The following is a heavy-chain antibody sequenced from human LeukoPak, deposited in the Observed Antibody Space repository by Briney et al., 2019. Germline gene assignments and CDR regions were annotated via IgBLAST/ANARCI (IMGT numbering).Heavy chain of an antibody. D-gene: IGHD1-26*01. V-gene: IGHV3-33*01. CDR2: IWYDGSNK. Sequence: GGSLRLSCAASGFTSSSYGMHWVRQAPGKGLEWVAVIWYDGSNKYYADSVKGRFTISRDNSKNTLYLQMNSLRAEDTAVYSCAREGVVGGTYYLDYWGQGTLVTVSS. J-gene: IGHJ4*02. CDR3: AREGVVGGTYYLDY. CDR1: GFTSSSYG.